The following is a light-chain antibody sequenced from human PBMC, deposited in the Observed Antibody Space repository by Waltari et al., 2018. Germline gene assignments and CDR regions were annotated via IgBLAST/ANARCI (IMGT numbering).Light chain of an antibody. J-gene: IGKJ3*01. CDR3: QQYNDWPHT. Sequence: ETLMTQSPATLSVSPGNRATLSCRASPRVGSNFARYQQRPGQPPRLLLYGASTMATGVPARFSGSGSGTELTLTISSLQSEDFGIYYCQQYNDWPHTFGPGTKVDIK. CDR1: PRVGSN. CDR2: GAS. V-gene: IGKV3-15*01.